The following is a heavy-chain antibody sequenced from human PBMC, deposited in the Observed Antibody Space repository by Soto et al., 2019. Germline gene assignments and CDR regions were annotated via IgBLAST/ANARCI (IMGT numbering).Heavy chain of an antibody. J-gene: IGHJ6*02. CDR2: IIPTFSTT. CDR3: ARDHGLYVDTGMVVDYYGMHV. V-gene: IGHV1-69*01. Sequence: QVQLVQSGAEVKKPGSSVKVSCKASGGTFTSYAISWVRQAPGQGLEWMGGIIPTFSTTNYAQKSQGRVSITADESTSTAYMDVSSLRSDDTAVYYCARDHGLYVDTGMVVDYYGMHVWGQWTTVTVSS. D-gene: IGHD5-18*01. CDR1: GGTFTSYA.